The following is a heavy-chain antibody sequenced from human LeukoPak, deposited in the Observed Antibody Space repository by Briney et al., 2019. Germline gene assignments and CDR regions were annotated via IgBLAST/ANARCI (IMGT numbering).Heavy chain of an antibody. CDR1: GGTFSSYA. J-gene: IGHJ4*02. Sequence: SVKVSCKASGGTFSSYAISWVRQAPGQGLEGGGGIIPIFCTANYAQKFQGRVTITADESASTAYMELSSLRSEDTAVYYCASGGGYSGYDWFDYWGQGTLVTVSS. D-gene: IGHD5-12*01. CDR3: ASGGGYSGYDWFDY. V-gene: IGHV1-69*13. CDR2: IIPIFCTA.